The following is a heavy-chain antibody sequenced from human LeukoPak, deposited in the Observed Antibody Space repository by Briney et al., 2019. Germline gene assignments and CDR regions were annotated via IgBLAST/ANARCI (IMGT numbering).Heavy chain of an antibody. V-gene: IGHV3-66*02. CDR1: GLTVSNSY. CDR2: IYSGGST. J-gene: IGHJ5*02. CDR3: ASFEGGLRLS. Sequence: PGGSLRLSCAASGLTVSNSYMSWVRQAPGKGLEWVSVIYSGGSTYYADSVKGRFTTSRDNSKNTLFLQMNSLRAEDTAVYYCASFEGGLRLSWGQGTLVTVSS. D-gene: IGHD3-16*01.